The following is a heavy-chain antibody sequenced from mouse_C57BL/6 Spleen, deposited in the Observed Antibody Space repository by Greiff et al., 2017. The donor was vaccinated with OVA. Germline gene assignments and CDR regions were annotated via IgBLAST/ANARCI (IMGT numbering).Heavy chain of an antibody. V-gene: IGHV1-64*01. Sequence: QVQLQQPGAELVKPGASVKLSCTASGYTFTSYWMHWVKQRPGQGLEWIGMIHPNSGSTNYNAKFKSKATLTVDKSSSTAHMQLSSLTSEDSAVYYCARWGSMDYWGQGTSVTVSS. CDR3: ARWGSMDY. J-gene: IGHJ4*01. CDR1: GYTFTSYW. CDR2: IHPNSGST.